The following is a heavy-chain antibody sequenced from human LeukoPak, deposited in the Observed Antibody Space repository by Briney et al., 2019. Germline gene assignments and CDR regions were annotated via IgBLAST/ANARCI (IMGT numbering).Heavy chain of an antibody. D-gene: IGHD5-12*01. Sequence: GASVKVSCKASGYTFTDYYMHWVRQAPGQGLEWMRRINPNSGGTKYAQKFQGRVTMTRDTSISTAYMELRRLRSDDTAVYYCARDPWATYSDYDSSYWGQGTLVTVSS. CDR3: ARDPWATYSDYDSSY. J-gene: IGHJ4*02. CDR2: INPNSGGT. CDR1: GYTFTDYY. V-gene: IGHV1-2*06.